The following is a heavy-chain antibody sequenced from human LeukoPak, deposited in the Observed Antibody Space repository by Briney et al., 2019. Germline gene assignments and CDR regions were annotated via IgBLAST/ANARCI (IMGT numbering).Heavy chain of an antibody. CDR3: ARPASTSPLGY. J-gene: IGHJ4*02. V-gene: IGHV3-48*04. CDR1: GFTFSTYS. D-gene: IGHD2-15*01. CDR2: ISSSSSAI. Sequence: GGSLRLSCAGTGFTFSTYSMNWVRQAPGKGREWVSYISSSSSAIYYADSVKGRFTISRDNAKNSLYLQMNSLRAEDTAMYYCARPASTSPLGYWGQGTLVTVSS.